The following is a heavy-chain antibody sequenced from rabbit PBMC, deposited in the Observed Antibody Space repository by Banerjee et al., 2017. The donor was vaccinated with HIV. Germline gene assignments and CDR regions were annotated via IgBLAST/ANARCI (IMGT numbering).Heavy chain of an antibody. CDR1: GFSFSSNYY. J-gene: IGHJ4*01. D-gene: IGHD4-1*01. Sequence: QSLEESGGGLVQPEGSLTLTCTASGFSFSSNYYMCWVRQAPGKGLEWIACIDAGSGSTYYASWAEGRFTISKSSSTTVTLQMTSLTAADTATYFCASDSGGWGGDLWGPGTLVTVS. V-gene: IGHV1S40*01. CDR2: IDAGSGST. CDR3: ASDSGGWGGDL.